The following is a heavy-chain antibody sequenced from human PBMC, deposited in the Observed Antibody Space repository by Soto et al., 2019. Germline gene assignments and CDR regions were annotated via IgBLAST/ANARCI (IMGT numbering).Heavy chain of an antibody. Sequence: GSLRLSCVASGFAFGTSWMRWFRQAPGRGPEWVASIKEDGSAKSYVDSVKGRFTISRESAQSSVYLQMDSLRVEDTAVYHCARFSKSASDCWGQGTLVTVSS. J-gene: IGHJ4*02. CDR2: IKEDGSAK. D-gene: IGHD2-2*01. CDR1: GFAFGTSW. CDR3: ARFSKSASDC. V-gene: IGHV3-7*05.